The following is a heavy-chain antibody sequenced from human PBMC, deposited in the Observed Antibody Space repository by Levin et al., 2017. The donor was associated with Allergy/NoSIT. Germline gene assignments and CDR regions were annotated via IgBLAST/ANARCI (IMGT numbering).Heavy chain of an antibody. CDR3: ASSKFPGTTASSFDY. Sequence: GGSLRLSCAASGFTFSSYAMHWVRQAPGKGLEWVAVISYDGSNKYYADSVKGRFTISRDNSKNTLYLQMNSLRAEDTAVYYCASSKFPGTTASSFDYWGQGTLVTVSS. CDR2: ISYDGSNK. J-gene: IGHJ4*02. V-gene: IGHV3-30*04. D-gene: IGHD1-7*01. CDR1: GFTFSSYA.